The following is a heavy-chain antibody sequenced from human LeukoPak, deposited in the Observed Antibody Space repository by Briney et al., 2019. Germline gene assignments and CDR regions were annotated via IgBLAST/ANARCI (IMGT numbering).Heavy chain of an antibody. J-gene: IGHJ6*02. D-gene: IGHD3-9*01. Sequence: GGSLRLSCAASGFTFSSYSMNWVRQAPGKGLEWVSSISSSSSYIYYADSVKGRFTISRDNAKNTLYLQVNSLRAEDTAVYYCAKKEFTYYDSLTGSFYYYGMDVWGLGTTVTVSS. CDR3: AKKEFTYYDSLTGSFYYYGMDV. V-gene: IGHV3-21*04. CDR1: GFTFSSYS. CDR2: ISSSSSYI.